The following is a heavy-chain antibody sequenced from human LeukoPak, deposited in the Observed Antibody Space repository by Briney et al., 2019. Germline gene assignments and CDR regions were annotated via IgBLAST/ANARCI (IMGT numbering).Heavy chain of an antibody. D-gene: IGHD3-22*01. CDR2: IKSKTDGGTT. J-gene: IGHJ4*02. Sequence: PGGSLRLSCAASGFTFSNAWMNWVRQAPGKGLEWVGRIKSKTDGGTTDYAAPVKGRFTISRDDSKNTLYLQMNSLKTEDTAVYYCTTDDYYDSSGYAHWGQGTLVTVSS. CDR3: TTDDYYDSSGYAH. CDR1: GFTFSNAW. V-gene: IGHV3-15*07.